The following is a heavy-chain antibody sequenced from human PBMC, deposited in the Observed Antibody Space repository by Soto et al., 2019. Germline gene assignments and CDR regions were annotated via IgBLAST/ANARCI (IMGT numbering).Heavy chain of an antibody. Sequence: PGGSXRLSCAASGFTFSSYSMNWVRQAPGKGLEWVSSISSSSSYIYYADSVKGRFTISRDNAKNSLYLQMNSLRAEDTAVYYCARDYGSGSGYYYYGMDVWGQGTTVTVSS. D-gene: IGHD3-10*01. CDR3: ARDYGSGSGYYYYGMDV. J-gene: IGHJ6*02. V-gene: IGHV3-21*01. CDR2: ISSSSSYI. CDR1: GFTFSSYS.